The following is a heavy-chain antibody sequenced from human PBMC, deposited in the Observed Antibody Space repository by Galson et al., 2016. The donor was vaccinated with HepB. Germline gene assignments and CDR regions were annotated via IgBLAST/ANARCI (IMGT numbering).Heavy chain of an antibody. CDR2: ISDDGSNK. J-gene: IGHJ4*02. CDR3: VRVIGRHWAWVFDY. V-gene: IGHV3-30*04. D-gene: IGHD3-16*02. CDR1: GFTFSSHA. Sequence: SLRLSCAVSGFTFSSHAMHWVRQAPGKGLEWVAVISDDGSNKYYADSVKGRFTFSRDTSKNTVHPEMNSLRAEDTAMYYCVRVIGRHWAWVFDYWGQGTLVIVSS.